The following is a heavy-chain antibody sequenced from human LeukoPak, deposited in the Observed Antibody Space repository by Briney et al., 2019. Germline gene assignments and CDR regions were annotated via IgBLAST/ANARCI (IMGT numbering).Heavy chain of an antibody. Sequence: SETLSLTCAVYGGSFSGYYWSWIRQPPGKGLEWIGEINHSGSTNYNPSLKSRVTISVDTSKNQFSLKLSSVTAADTAVYYCARGGYIFGLGWFDPWGQGTLVTVSS. CDR2: INHSGST. V-gene: IGHV4-34*01. J-gene: IGHJ5*02. CDR3: ARGGYIFGLGWFDP. D-gene: IGHD3/OR15-3a*01. CDR1: GGSFSGYY.